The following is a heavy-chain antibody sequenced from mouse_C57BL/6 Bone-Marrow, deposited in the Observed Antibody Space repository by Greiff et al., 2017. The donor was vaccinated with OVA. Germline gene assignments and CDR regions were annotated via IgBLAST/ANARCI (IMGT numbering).Heavy chain of an antibody. J-gene: IGHJ2*01. V-gene: IGHV1-69*01. CDR1: GYTFTSYW. D-gene: IGHD1-1*01. CDR2: IDPSDSNT. CDR3: ARGDDYGSGSYFDY. Sequence: QVQLQQPGAELVMPGASVKLSCKASGYTFTSYWMHWVKQRPGQGLEWIGEIDPSDSNTNYNQKFKGKSTLTVDKSSSTAYMQLSSLTSEASAVYYCARGDDYGSGSYFDYWGQGTTLTVSS.